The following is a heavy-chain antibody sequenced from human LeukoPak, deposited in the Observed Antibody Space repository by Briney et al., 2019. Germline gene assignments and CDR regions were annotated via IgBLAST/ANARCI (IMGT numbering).Heavy chain of an antibody. Sequence: ASVTVSCTASGYTFTRYAMNWLRQAPGQGLEWMGWINPNTGNPTYAQAFTGRFVFSLDTSVSTAYLQISSLNTEDTVVYYCAIDQPVAGVSNFDSWGQGTLVTVSA. D-gene: IGHD6-19*01. CDR2: INPNTGNP. J-gene: IGHJ4*02. CDR1: GYTFTRYA. V-gene: IGHV7-4-1*02. CDR3: AIDQPVAGVSNFDS.